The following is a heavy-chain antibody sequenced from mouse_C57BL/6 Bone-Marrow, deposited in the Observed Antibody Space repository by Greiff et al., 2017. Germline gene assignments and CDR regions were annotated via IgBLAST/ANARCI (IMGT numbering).Heavy chain of an antibody. CDR1: GYTFTDYY. CDR3: ARDYYAHYFDY. CDR2: INPYNGGT. J-gene: IGHJ2*01. Sequence: EVQLQQSGPVLVKPGASVKMSCKASGYTFTDYYMNWVKQSHGKSLEWIGVINPYNGGTSYNQKFKGKATLTVDKSSSTAYMELNSLTSEDSAVYYCARDYYAHYFDYWGQGTTLTVSS. D-gene: IGHD1-1*01. V-gene: IGHV1-19*01.